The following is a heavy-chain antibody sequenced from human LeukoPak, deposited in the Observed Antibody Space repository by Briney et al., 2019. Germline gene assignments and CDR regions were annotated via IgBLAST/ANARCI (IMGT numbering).Heavy chain of an antibody. J-gene: IGHJ3*02. CDR1: GFSFSSYW. Sequence: GGSLRLSCEASGFSFSSYWMTWVRQPPGKGPEWVAFIRFDGHNKYYADSVRGRFTISRDNSMNTLYLQMNSLRTEDTAVYYCTKVARYNWNDVGIFDAFDIWGQGTMVTVSS. V-gene: IGHV3-30*02. CDR2: IRFDGHNK. CDR3: TKVARYNWNDVGIFDAFDI. D-gene: IGHD1-20*01.